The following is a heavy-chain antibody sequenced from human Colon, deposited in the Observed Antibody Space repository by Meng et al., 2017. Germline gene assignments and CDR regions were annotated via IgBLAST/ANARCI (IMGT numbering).Heavy chain of an antibody. D-gene: IGHD4-23*01. CDR2: IDHRGDP. CDR1: GGSITTNSY. J-gene: IGHJ4*02. Sequence: QVQLQGPGPGLGKPSGTLSLTCAVSGGSITTNSYWSWVRQSPEKGLEWIGQIDHRGDPYYNPSLKSRVTMSVDRSKSQVSLQLTSVTAADTAVYYCARHGGYYQDYWGQGTLVTVSS. CDR3: ARHGGYYQDY. V-gene: IGHV4-4*02.